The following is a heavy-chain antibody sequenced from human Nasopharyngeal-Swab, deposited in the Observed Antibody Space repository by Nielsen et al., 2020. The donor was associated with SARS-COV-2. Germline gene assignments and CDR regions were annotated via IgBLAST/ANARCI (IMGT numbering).Heavy chain of an antibody. J-gene: IGHJ4*02. CDR2: INYGSTFI. V-gene: IGHV3-11*01. Sequence: GGSLRLSCVGSGFTFSDYYMSWIRWAPGKGLEWLSYINYGSTFIYYTDSVKGRFAVSRDNDKNSLYLQMDSLRPEDTAVYYCTTDFYFDYWGQGTLVTVSS. CDR3: TTDFYFDY. CDR1: GFTFSDYY.